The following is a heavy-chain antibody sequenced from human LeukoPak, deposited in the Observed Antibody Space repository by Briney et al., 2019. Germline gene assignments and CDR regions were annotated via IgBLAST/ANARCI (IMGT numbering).Heavy chain of an antibody. D-gene: IGHD3-10*01. J-gene: IGHJ4*02. V-gene: IGHV3-74*01. CDR3: ARVLPHFYGSGEFDY. CDR1: GFTFSSYW. Sequence: PGGSLRLSCAASGFTFSSYWMHWVRHAPGKGLVWVSRINSDGSSTSYADSVKGRFTISRDNAKNTLYLQMNSLRAEDTAVYYCARVLPHFYGSGEFDYWGQGTLVTVSS. CDR2: INSDGSST.